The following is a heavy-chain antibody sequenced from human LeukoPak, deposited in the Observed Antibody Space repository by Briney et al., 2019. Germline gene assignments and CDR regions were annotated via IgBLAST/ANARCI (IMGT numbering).Heavy chain of an antibody. CDR1: GFTFSSYG. Sequence: PGGSLRLSCAASGFTFSSYGMHWVRQAPGKGLGWVAVISYDGSNKYYADSVKGRFTTSRDNSKNTLYLQMNSLRAEDTAVYYCAKDTYYYYGSGSSGYYYYGMDVWGQGTTVTVSS. V-gene: IGHV3-30*18. CDR3: AKDTYYYYGSGSSGYYYYGMDV. CDR2: ISYDGSNK. D-gene: IGHD3-10*01. J-gene: IGHJ6*02.